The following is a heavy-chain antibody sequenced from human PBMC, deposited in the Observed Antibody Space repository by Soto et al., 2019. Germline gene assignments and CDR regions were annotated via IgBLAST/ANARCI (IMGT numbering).Heavy chain of an antibody. CDR2: INHSGST. V-gene: IGHV4-34*01. J-gene: IGHJ4*02. CDR1: GRSFSGYY. D-gene: IGHD6-13*01. CDR3: ARGPAPAAAAYDY. Sequence: PSETLSLTCAVYGRSFSGYYWSWIRQPPGKGLEWIGEINHSGSTNYSPSLKSRVTISVDTSKNQFSLKLSSVTAADTAVYYCARGPAPAAAAYDYWGQGTLVTVSS.